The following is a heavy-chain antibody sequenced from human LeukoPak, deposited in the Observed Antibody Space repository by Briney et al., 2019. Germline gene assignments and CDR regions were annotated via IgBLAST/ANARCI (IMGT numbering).Heavy chain of an antibody. J-gene: IGHJ4*02. CDR1: GYSFADYY. V-gene: IGHV1-18*04. Sequence: ASVKVSCKASGYSFADYYIHWVRQAPGQGLEWMGWISAYNGNTNYAQKLQGRVTMTTDTSTSTAYMELRSLRSDDTAVYYCARVGGGYDDGGNVDYWGQGTLVTVSS. CDR3: ARVGGGYDDGGNVDY. D-gene: IGHD5-12*01. CDR2: ISAYNGNT.